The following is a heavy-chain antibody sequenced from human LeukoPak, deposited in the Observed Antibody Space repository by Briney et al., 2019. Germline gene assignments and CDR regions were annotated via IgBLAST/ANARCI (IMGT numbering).Heavy chain of an antibody. CDR2: TKHDGSEK. Sequence: GGSLRLSCAASGFTFSSYWMSWVRQAPGKGLEWVANTKHDGSEKYYVDSVEGRFTISRDNAKNSLYLQMNSLRAEDTAVYYCARGLYGDYYYYGMDVWGQGTTVTVSS. J-gene: IGHJ6*02. CDR1: GFTFSSYW. CDR3: ARGLYGDYYYYGMDV. V-gene: IGHV3-7*04. D-gene: IGHD4-17*01.